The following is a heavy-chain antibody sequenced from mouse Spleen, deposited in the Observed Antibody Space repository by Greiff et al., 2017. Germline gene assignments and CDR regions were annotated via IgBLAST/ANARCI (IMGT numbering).Heavy chain of an antibody. CDR3: AKEDGTNAMDY. Sequence: VKVVESGPGLVAPSQSLSITCTVSGFSLTNSGVHWVRQSPGKGLEWLGVIWGDGSTNYNSAFKSRLSISKDNSKSQVFLKMNSLQTDDTARYYCAKEDGTNAMDYWGQGTSVTVSS. J-gene: IGHJ4*01. V-gene: IGHV2-6-6*01. CDR1: GFSLTNSG. D-gene: IGHD2-14*01. CDR2: IWGDGST.